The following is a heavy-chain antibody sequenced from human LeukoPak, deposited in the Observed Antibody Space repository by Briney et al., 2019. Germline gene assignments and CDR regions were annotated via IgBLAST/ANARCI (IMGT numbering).Heavy chain of an antibody. CDR3: ARDGGVGATYFDY. V-gene: IGHV4-4*07. Sequence: SETLSLTCTVSDGSISSSYWTWIRQPAGKGLEWIGRIYTSGSTTYNPSLKSRVTMSVDTSKNQFSLKLSSVTAADTAVYFCARDGGVGATYFDYWGQGTLVTVSS. CDR2: IYTSGST. D-gene: IGHD1-26*01. CDR1: DGSISSSY. J-gene: IGHJ4*02.